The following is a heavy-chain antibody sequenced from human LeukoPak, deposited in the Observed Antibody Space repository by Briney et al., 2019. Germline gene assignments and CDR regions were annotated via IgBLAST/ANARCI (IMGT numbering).Heavy chain of an antibody. CDR2: ISNSGGAT. CDR3: ASGYRLVGAT. J-gene: IGHJ3*01. CDR1: GFTFSSFA. Sequence: GGSLRLSCAASGFTFSSFAMSWVRQAPGKGLEWVSGISNSGGATYYADSVKGRCTISRDNSKNTLYLQMSSLRAEDTAVYYCASGYRLVGATWGQGTMVTVSS. V-gene: IGHV3-23*01. D-gene: IGHD1-26*01.